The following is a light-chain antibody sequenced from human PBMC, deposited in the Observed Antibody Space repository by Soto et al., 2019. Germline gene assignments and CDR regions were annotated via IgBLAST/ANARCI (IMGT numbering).Light chain of an antibody. CDR1: QDITNY. CDR2: TAS. V-gene: IGKV1-8*01. Sequence: AILMTQSPYSFSASTGDRVTITCRASQDITNYLAWYQQKPGEAPKLLISTASTLENGVPSRFSGSGSGTDFTLTINYLQSEDFATYYCQQHYRYPITFGQGTRLEI. J-gene: IGKJ5*01. CDR3: QQHYRYPIT.